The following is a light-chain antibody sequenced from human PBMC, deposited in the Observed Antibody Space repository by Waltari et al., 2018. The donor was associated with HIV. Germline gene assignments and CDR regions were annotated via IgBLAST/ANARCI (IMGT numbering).Light chain of an antibody. CDR3: QQYGTSPYT. V-gene: IGKV3-20*01. J-gene: IGKJ2*01. CDR1: QSVSSNY. CDR2: GAT. Sequence: EIALTQYPGTLSLSPGDRATLSCRASQSVSSNYLAWYQHKPGQAPRLLIYGATSRATDIPDRFSGSGSGTDFTLTISRLEPEDSAVYCCQQYGTSPYTFGLGTKLEI.